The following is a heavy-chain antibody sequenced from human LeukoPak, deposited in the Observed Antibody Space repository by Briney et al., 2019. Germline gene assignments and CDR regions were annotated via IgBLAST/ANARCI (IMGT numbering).Heavy chain of an antibody. Sequence: SETLSLTCAVSGYSISSGYYWGWIRTPTGKGLEWIGSIYHSGSAYYNPSLKSRVTISVDTSKNQFSLKLSSVTAADTAVYYCARHRFADWDHYWGQGTLVTVSS. CDR2: IYHSGSA. D-gene: IGHD3/OR15-3a*01. CDR1: GYSISSGYY. CDR3: ARHRFADWDHY. J-gene: IGHJ4*02. V-gene: IGHV4-38-2*01.